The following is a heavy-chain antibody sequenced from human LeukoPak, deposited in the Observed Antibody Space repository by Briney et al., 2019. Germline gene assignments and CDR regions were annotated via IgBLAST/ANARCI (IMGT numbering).Heavy chain of an antibody. V-gene: IGHV1-46*01. Sequence: ASVKVSCKASGYTFTSYYMHWVRQAPGQGLEWMGIINPSGGSTSYAQKFQGRVTMTRDTSTSTAYMELRSLRSDDTAVYYCARDRSRWELASGYWGQGTLVTVSS. CDR2: INPSGGST. J-gene: IGHJ4*02. CDR1: GYTFTSYY. CDR3: ARDRSRWELASGY. D-gene: IGHD1-26*01.